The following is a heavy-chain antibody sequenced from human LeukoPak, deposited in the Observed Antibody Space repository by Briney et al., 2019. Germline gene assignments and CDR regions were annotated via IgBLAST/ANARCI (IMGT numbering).Heavy chain of an antibody. CDR3: ARHSPYCSGGSCYDDY. V-gene: IGHV4-59*08. D-gene: IGHD2-15*01. J-gene: IGHJ4*02. CDR2: IYYSGST. CDR1: GGSISSYY. Sequence: SSETLSLTCTVSGGSISSYYWSWLRQPPGKGLEWIGYIYYSGSTKYNPSLKSRVTISVDTSKNQFSLKLSSVTAADTAVYYCARHSPYCSGGSCYDDYWGQGTLVTVSS.